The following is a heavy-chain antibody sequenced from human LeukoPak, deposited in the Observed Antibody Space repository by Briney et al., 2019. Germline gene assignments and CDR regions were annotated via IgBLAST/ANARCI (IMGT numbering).Heavy chain of an antibody. Sequence: PGGSLRLSCAASGFTFSSYWMHWVRQAPGKGLVWVSRINSDGRSTSYADSVKGRFTISRDNAKNTLYLQMNPQSGGYTAVYYCARDIGYGGKHSVDYWGQGTLVTVSS. CDR1: GFTFSSYW. CDR3: ARDIGYGGKHSVDY. CDR2: INSDGRST. J-gene: IGHJ4*02. D-gene: IGHD4-23*01. V-gene: IGHV3-74*01.